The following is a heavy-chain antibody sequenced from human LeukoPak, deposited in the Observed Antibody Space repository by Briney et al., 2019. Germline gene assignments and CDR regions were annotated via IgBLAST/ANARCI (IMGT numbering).Heavy chain of an antibody. V-gene: IGHV4-34*01. D-gene: IGHD5-24*01. CDR3: ARARDGYNGKDY. CDR1: GGSFSGYY. Sequence: SETLSLTCAVYGGSFSGYYWSWIRQPPGKGLEWIGEINHSGSTNYNPSLKSRVTISVDTSKNQFSLKLSSVTAADTAVYYCARARDGYNGKDYWGPGTLVTVSS. J-gene: IGHJ4*02. CDR2: INHSGST.